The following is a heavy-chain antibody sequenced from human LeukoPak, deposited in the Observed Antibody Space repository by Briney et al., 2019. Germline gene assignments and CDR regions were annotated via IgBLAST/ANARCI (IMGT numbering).Heavy chain of an antibody. J-gene: IGHJ5*02. CDR3: AHRGSGSFGWFDP. D-gene: IGHD1-26*01. V-gene: IGHV2-5*01. CDR1: GYSLTTSGVG. Sequence: SGPTLVNPTQTLTLTCTLSGYSLTTSGVGVGWIRQSPGKALEWLALIYWYDKKYYIPSLKSRITITKEHSKNQVVLSMTNMDPVDTATYYCAHRGSGSFGWFDPWGLGTLVTVSS. CDR2: IYWYDKK.